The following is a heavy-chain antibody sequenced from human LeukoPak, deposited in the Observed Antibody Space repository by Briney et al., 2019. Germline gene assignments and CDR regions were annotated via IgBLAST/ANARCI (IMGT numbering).Heavy chain of an antibody. Sequence: ASVKVSCKASGYTFTGYYMHWVRQAPGQGLEWMGWMNPNSGNTGYAQKFQGRVTMTRNTSISTAYMELSSLRSEDTAVYYCARGGDDYWGQGTLVTVSS. J-gene: IGHJ4*02. CDR2: MNPNSGNT. V-gene: IGHV1-8*02. CDR3: ARGGDDY. D-gene: IGHD3-16*01. CDR1: GYTFTGYY.